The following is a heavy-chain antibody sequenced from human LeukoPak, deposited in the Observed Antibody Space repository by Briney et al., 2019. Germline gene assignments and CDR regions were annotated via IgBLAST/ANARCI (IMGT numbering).Heavy chain of an antibody. Sequence: QTLSLTCAISGNSVSSNSAAWNWIRPSPSRGLEWLGRTYYRSKWYNGYAVSVKSRITINPDTSKNQFSLQLNSVTPEDTAVYYCAREEDASDAFDIWGQGTMVTVSS. J-gene: IGHJ3*02. D-gene: IGHD3-16*01. CDR3: AREEDASDAFDI. CDR1: GNSVSSNSAA. V-gene: IGHV6-1*01. CDR2: TYYRSKWYN.